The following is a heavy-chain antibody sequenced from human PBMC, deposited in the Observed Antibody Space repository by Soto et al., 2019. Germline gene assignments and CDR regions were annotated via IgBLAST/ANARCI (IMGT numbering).Heavy chain of an antibody. CDR1: GASISSSSYY. V-gene: IGHV4-39*01. J-gene: IGHJ3*02. D-gene: IGHD3-16*01. CDR3: ASPCPYYANTRDAFDI. Sequence: QLQLQESGPGLVKPSETLSLTCTVSGASISSSSYYWGWIRQPPGKGLEWIGNIYYSGSTYYNPCLWGRVNRPVDTSKNQFSLKLISVTASDTALDFCASPCPYYANTRDAFDIWGQVSMVTVSS. CDR2: IYYSGST.